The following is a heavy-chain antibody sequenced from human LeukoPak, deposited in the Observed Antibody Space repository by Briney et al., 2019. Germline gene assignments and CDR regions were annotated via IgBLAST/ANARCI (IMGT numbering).Heavy chain of an antibody. CDR2: IAHDGDFK. CDR1: GFTFSTHA. Sequence: GGSLRLSCAASGFTFSTHAIHWVRQAPGKGLDWVAYIAHDGDFKSYADSLKGRLTISRDNSKNTLYLQMNSLRAEDTAVYYCAKGSRTLWELHHYFDYWGQGTLVTVSS. CDR3: AKGSRTLWELHHYFDY. V-gene: IGHV3-30-3*01. J-gene: IGHJ4*02. D-gene: IGHD1-26*01.